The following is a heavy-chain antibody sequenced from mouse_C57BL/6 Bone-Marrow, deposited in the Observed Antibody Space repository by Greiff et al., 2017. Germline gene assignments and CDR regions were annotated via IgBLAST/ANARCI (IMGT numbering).Heavy chain of an antibody. D-gene: IGHD1-1*01. CDR1: GFTFSDFY. CDR2: SRNKANDYTT. CDR3: ARGSYYYGSSNAMDY. Sequence: EVKLMESGGGLVQSGRSLRLSCATSGFTFSDFYMEWVRQAPGKGLEWIAASRNKANDYTTEYSASVKGRFIVSRDTSQSILYLQMNALRAEDTAIYYCARGSYYYGSSNAMDYWGQGTSVTVSS. J-gene: IGHJ4*01. V-gene: IGHV7-1*01.